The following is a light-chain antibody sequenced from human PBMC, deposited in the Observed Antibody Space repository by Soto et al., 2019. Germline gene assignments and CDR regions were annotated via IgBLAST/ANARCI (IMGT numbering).Light chain of an antibody. CDR1: QSVSSW. J-gene: IGKJ4*01. Sequence: DIQMTQSPSTLSASVGDRVTITCRASQSVSSWLAWYQQKPGEVPKLLIYKASSLESGVPSRFSGSGSGTEFPLTISSLQPDDFVTYYCQQYSRNPLTFGGGTKVEI. CDR2: KAS. CDR3: QQYSRNPLT. V-gene: IGKV1-5*03.